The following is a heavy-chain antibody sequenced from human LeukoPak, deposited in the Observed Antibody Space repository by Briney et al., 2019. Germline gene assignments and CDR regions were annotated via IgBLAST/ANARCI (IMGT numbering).Heavy chain of an antibody. D-gene: IGHD5-12*01. Sequence: GGSLRLSCAASGFNFIDYSMNWVRQAPGKGLEWISYTGIINGNTKSAHSVKGRFTISRDKARNSLYLQMSSLRLEDTAMYYCARDHRYAFDNWGHGTLVTVSS. J-gene: IGHJ4*01. CDR2: TGIINGNT. V-gene: IGHV3-48*01. CDR1: GFNFIDYS. CDR3: ARDHRYAFDN.